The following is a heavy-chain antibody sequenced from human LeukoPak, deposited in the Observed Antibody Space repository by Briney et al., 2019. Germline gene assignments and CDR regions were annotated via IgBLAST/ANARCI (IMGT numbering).Heavy chain of an antibody. CDR1: GFTFSSYG. J-gene: IGHJ4*02. CDR3: AKAHCGGDCYGLDY. CDR2: ISYDGSNK. V-gene: IGHV3-30*18. D-gene: IGHD2-21*02. Sequence: GRSLRLSCAASGFTFSSYGMHWVRQAPGKGLEWVAVISYDGSNKYYADSVKGRFTISRDNSKNTLYLQMNSLRAEDTAVYYCAKAHCGGDCYGLDYWGQGTLVTVSS.